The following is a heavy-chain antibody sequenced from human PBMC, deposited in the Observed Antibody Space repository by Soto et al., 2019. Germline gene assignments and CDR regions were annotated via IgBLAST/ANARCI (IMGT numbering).Heavy chain of an antibody. Sequence: SQTLSLPCALSGDSVSSNSAAWNWIRQYPSRGLEWLGRTYYKSKWNNDYALSVKSRMTINPDTSKNQFSLHLDSVTPEDTAVYYCAGVTWFRGLDVWGQGTPVTVSS. CDR2: TYYKSKWNN. CDR1: GDSVSSNSAA. V-gene: IGHV6-1*01. J-gene: IGHJ6*02. D-gene: IGHD3-10*01. CDR3: AGVTWFRGLDV.